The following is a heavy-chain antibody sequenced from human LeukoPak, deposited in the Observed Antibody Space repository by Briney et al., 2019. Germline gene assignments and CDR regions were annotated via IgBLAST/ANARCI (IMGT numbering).Heavy chain of an antibody. V-gene: IGHV3-30*04. D-gene: IGHD3-3*01. CDR3: ARGGSGYYSFDY. CDR1: GFTFSSYA. Sequence: PGGSLRLPCAASGFTFSSYAMHWVRQAPGKGLEWVAVISYDGSNKYYADSVKGRFTISRDNSKNTLYLQMNSLRAEDTAVYYCARGGSGYYSFDYWGQGTLVTVSS. J-gene: IGHJ4*02. CDR2: ISYDGSNK.